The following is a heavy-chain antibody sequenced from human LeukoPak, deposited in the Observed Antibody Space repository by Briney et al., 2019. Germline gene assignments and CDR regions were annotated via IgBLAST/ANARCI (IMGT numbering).Heavy chain of an antibody. J-gene: IGHJ4*02. D-gene: IGHD4-23*01. CDR2: IRYDGSNT. CDR1: GYTFSSYA. Sequence: PGGSLRLSCAASGYTFSSYAMPWVRQAPGKGLQWVAFIRYDGSNTYYTDSVEGRFTISRDNSKNMLYLQMNSLKVEDTALYYCARDYRATVVTAGPDYWGQGTLVTVSS. V-gene: IGHV3-30*02. CDR3: ARDYRATVVTAGPDY.